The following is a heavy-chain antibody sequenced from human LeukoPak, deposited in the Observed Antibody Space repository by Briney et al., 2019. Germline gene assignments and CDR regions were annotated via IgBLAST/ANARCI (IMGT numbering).Heavy chain of an antibody. CDR3: ARGGSGSYYYYYYYMDL. V-gene: IGHV3-23*01. CDR1: GFTFSNYT. J-gene: IGHJ6*03. D-gene: IGHD3-10*01. Sequence: GGSLRLSCAASGFTFSNYTMSWVRQAPGKGLEWVSVLSGSGGITYYADSVKGRFTISRDNSKNTLYLQMNRLRDDDTAVYYCARGGSGSYYYYYYYMDLWGKGTTVTVSS. CDR2: LSGSGGIT.